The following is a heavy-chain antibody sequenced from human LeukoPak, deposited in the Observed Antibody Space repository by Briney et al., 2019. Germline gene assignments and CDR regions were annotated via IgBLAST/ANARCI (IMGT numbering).Heavy chain of an antibody. CDR2: INAGNGNT. J-gene: IGHJ4*02. CDR3: ARDNPLHCSGGSCYSEVFDY. Sequence: GASVKVSCKASGYTFTSYAMHWVRQAPGQRLEWMGWINAGNGNTKYSQKFQGRVTITRDTSASTAYMELSSLRSEGTAVYYCARDNPLHCSGGSCYSEVFDYWGQGTLVTVSS. V-gene: IGHV1-3*01. D-gene: IGHD2-15*01. CDR1: GYTFTSYA.